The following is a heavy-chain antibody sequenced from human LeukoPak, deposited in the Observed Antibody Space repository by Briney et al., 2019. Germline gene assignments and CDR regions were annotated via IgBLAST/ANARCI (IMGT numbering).Heavy chain of an antibody. CDR2: INPNSGGT. V-gene: IGHV1-2*02. CDR1: GYTFTGYY. Sequence: ASVKVSCKASGYTFTGYYMHWVRQAPGQGLEWMGWINPNSGGTNYAQKFQGRVTMTRDTSISTAYMELSRLRSDDTAVYYCARSPITIFGVVTDQYFQHWGQSTLVTVSS. D-gene: IGHD3-3*01. CDR3: ARSPITIFGVVTDQYFQH. J-gene: IGHJ1*01.